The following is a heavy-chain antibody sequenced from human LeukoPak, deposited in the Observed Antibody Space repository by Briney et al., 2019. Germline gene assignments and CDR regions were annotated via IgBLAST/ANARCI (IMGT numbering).Heavy chain of an antibody. V-gene: IGHV3-74*01. CDR3: ARTSIAARKFDP. CDR2: INSDGSST. J-gene: IGHJ5*02. CDR1: GFTFSSYA. Sequence: GGSLRLSCAASGFTFSSYAMSWVRQAPGKGLVWVSRINSDGSSTSYADSVKGRFTISRDNAKNTLYLQMNSLRAEDTAVYYCARTSIAARKFDPWGQGTLVTVSS. D-gene: IGHD6-6*01.